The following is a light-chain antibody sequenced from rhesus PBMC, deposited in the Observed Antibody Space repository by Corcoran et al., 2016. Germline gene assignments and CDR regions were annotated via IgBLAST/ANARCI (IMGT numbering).Light chain of an antibody. CDR1: QSVSSY. V-gene: IGKV3-24*04. CDR2: GAS. CDR3: LQSSNWPYS. J-gene: IGKJ2*01. Sequence: IVMTQSPATLALSPGERATLSCRASQSVSSYLAWYQQKPGQAPRLLFFGASNRATGIPDRFSGSGSGTELPLTISSLEPEDVGVYFCLQSSNWPYSFGQGTKVEIK.